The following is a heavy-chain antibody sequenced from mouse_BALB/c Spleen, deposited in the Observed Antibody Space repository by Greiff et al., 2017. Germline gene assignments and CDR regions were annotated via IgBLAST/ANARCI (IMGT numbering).Heavy chain of an antibody. D-gene: IGHD1-1*01. V-gene: IGHV1-80*01. CDR2: IYPGDGDT. CDR1: GYAFSSYW. Sequence: QVQLQQSGAELVRPGSSVKISCKASGYAFSSYWMNWVKQRPGQGLEWIGQIYPGDGDTNYNGKFKDKATLTADKSSSTAYMQLSSLTSEDSAVYFCARSPYYYGSKYFDVWGAGTTVTVSS. CDR3: ARSPYYYGSKYFDV. J-gene: IGHJ1*01.